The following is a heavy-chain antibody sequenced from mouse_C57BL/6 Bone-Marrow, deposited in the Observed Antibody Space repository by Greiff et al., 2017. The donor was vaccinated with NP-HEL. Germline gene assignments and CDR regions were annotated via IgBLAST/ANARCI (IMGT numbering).Heavy chain of an antibody. V-gene: IGHV1-39*01. CDR2: INPNYGTT. CDR1: GYSFTDYN. Sequence: EVKLMESGPELVKPGASVKISCKASGYSFTDYNMNWVKQSNGKSLEWIGVINPNYGTTSYNQKFKGKATLTVDQSSSTAYLQLNSLTSEDSAVYYCARWGHYDYSWFAYWGQGTLVTVSA. CDR3: ARWGHYDYSWFAY. D-gene: IGHD2-4*01. J-gene: IGHJ3*01.